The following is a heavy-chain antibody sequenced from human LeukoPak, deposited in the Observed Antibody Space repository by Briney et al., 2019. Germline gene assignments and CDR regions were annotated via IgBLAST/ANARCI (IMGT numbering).Heavy chain of an antibody. J-gene: IGHJ5*02. CDR2: INHSGST. CDR1: GGSFSGYY. V-gene: IGHV4-34*01. Sequence: PSETLSLTCAVDGGSFSGYYWSWIRQPPGKGLEWIGEINHSGSTNYNPSLKSRVTISVDTSKNQFSLKLSSVTAADTAVYYCARGWFGELWDWFDPWGQGTLVTVSS. D-gene: IGHD3-10*01. CDR3: ARGWFGELWDWFDP.